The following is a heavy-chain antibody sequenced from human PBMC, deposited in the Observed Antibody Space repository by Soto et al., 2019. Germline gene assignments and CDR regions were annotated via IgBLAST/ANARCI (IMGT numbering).Heavy chain of an antibody. Sequence: SGGSLRLSCAASGFTFSSYEMNWVRQAPGKGLEWVSYISSSGSTIYYADSVKGRFTISRDNAKNSLYLQMNSLRAEDTAVYYCARALHDAFDIWGQGTMVTVSS. CDR3: ARALHDAFDI. J-gene: IGHJ3*02. CDR2: ISSSGSTI. CDR1: GFTFSSYE. V-gene: IGHV3-48*03.